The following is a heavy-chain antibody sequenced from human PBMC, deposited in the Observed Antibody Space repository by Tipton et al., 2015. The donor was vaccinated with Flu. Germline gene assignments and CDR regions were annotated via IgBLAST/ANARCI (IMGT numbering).Heavy chain of an antibody. Sequence: TLSLTCTVSGGSISSSSYHWAWIRQPPGKGLEWIGSIYYTGNTYHTPSLESRVSISVDTSKRQFSLKLTSVTAADTAVYYCATVSSYYFFFDSWGQGTLVTVSS. V-gene: IGHV4-39*07. CDR2: IYYTGNT. CDR1: GGSISSSSYH. J-gene: IGHJ4*02. D-gene: IGHD1-26*01. CDR3: ATVSSYYFFFDS.